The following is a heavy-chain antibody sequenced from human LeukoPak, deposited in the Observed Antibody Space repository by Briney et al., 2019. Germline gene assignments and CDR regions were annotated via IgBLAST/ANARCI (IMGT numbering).Heavy chain of an antibody. Sequence: GGSLRLSCAASGFTVSSNYMSWVRQAPGKGLEWGSVIYSGGSTYYEDSVKGRFTISRDNSKNTLYLQMNSLRAEDTAVYYCARNYYDSSGPTHFDYWGQGTLVTVSS. V-gene: IGHV3-53*01. CDR3: ARNYYDSSGPTHFDY. CDR2: IYSGGST. J-gene: IGHJ4*02. D-gene: IGHD3-22*01. CDR1: GFTVSSNY.